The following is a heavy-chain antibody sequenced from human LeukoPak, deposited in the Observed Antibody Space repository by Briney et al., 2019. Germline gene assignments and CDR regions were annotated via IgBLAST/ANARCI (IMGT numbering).Heavy chain of an antibody. CDR3: ARDRYSSRGFDP. J-gene: IGHJ5*02. Sequence: GRSLRLSCAASGFTFSSYGMHWVRQAPGKGLEWVAVIWYDGSNKYYADSVKGRFTISRDNSKNTLYPQMNSLRAEDTAVYYCARDRYSSRGFDPWGQGTLVTVSS. V-gene: IGHV3-33*01. CDR2: IWYDGSNK. D-gene: IGHD6-13*01. CDR1: GFTFSSYG.